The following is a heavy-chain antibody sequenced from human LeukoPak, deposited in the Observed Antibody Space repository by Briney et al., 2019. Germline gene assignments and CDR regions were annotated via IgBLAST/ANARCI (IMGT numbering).Heavy chain of an antibody. Sequence: GESLKVSCKGSGYSFTSYWIGWVRQMPGKGLEWMGIIYPGDSDTRYSPSFQGQVTISADKSISTAYLQWSSLKASDTAMYYCARQKLVWSNWFDPWGQGTLVTVSS. CDR3: ARQKLVWSNWFDP. CDR2: IYPGDSDT. V-gene: IGHV5-51*01. CDR1: GYSFTSYW. D-gene: IGHD6-13*01. J-gene: IGHJ5*02.